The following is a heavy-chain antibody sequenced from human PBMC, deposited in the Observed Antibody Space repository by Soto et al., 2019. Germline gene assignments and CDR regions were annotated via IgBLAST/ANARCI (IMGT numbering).Heavy chain of an antibody. V-gene: IGHV5-51*01. J-gene: IGHJ6*02. Sequence: GESLKISCKGSGYSFDNYWVGWVRQMPGKGLEWMAIIYPGDSDRRYSPSFQGQVTISADQSISTAYLQWSSLKASDTANYYCVRYRSRDYYYGMDVWGQGTTVTVSS. CDR2: IYPGDSDR. CDR3: VRYRSRDYYYGMDV. CDR1: GYSFDNYW. D-gene: IGHD1-26*01.